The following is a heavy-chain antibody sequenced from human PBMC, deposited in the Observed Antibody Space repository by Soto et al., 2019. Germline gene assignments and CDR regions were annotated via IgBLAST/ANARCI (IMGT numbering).Heavy chain of an antibody. V-gene: IGHV5-51*01. J-gene: IGHJ6*02. Sequence: GESLKISCKGSGYSFDNYWVGWVRQMPGKGLEWMAIIYPGDSDRRYSPSFQGQVTISADQSISTAYLQWSSLKASDTANYYCVRYRSRDYYYGMDVWGQGTTVTVSS. CDR2: IYPGDSDR. CDR3: VRYRSRDYYYGMDV. CDR1: GYSFDNYW. D-gene: IGHD1-26*01.